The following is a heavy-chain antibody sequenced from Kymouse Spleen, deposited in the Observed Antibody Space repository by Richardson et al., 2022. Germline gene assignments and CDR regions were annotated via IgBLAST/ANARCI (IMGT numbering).Heavy chain of an antibody. V-gene: IGHV3-30*18. D-gene: IGHD4-17*01. J-gene: IGHJ6*02. Sequence: QVQLVESGGGVVQPGRSLRLSCAASGFTFSSYGMHWVRQAPGKGLEWVAVISYDGSNKYYADSVKGRFTISRDNSKNTLYLQMNSLRAEDTAVYYCAKDSPPTVTTLYYYYYGMDVWGQGTTVTVSS. CDR1: GFTFSSYG. CDR2: ISYDGSNK. CDR3: AKDSPPTVTTLYYYYYGMDV.